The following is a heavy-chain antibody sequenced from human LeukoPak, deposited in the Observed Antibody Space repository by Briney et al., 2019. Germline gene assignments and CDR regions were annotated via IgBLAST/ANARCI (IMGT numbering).Heavy chain of an antibody. CDR2: IYYSGST. CDR1: GGSISSYY. J-gene: IGHJ5*02. V-gene: IGHV4-59*01. Sequence: ASETLSLTCTVSGGSISSYYWSWIGQPPGKGLEWIGYIYYSGSTNYNPSLKSRVTISVDTSKNQFSLKLSSVTAADTAVYYCARAIPAAIIADEGFDPWGQGTLVTVSS. CDR3: ARAIPAAIIADEGFDP. D-gene: IGHD2-2*01.